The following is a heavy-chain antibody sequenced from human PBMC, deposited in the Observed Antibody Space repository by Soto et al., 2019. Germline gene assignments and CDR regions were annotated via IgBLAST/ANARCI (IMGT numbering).Heavy chain of an antibody. V-gene: IGHV1-69*13. CDR3: ASAGVSCSSTSCRSHYYYGMDV. J-gene: IGHJ6*02. CDR1: GGTFSSYA. D-gene: IGHD2-2*01. Sequence: GASVQVSCKASGGTFSSYAISWVRQAPGQGLEWMGGIIPIFGTANYAQKFQGRVTITADESTSTAYMELSSLRSEDTAVYYCASAGVSCSSTSCRSHYYYGMDVWGQGTTVTVSS. CDR2: IIPIFGTA.